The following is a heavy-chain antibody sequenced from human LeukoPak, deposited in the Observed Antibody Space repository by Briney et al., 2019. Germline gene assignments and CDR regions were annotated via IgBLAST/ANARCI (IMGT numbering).Heavy chain of an antibody. Sequence: GGSLRLSCAASGFTFDDYAMHWVRQVPGKGLEWVSGISWNSGSIGYADSVKGRFTISRDNAKNALYLQMNSLRAEDTALYYCAKDGAMGGYDFDLWGRGTLVTVSS. J-gene: IGHJ2*01. CDR2: ISWNSGSI. CDR1: GFTFDDYA. V-gene: IGHV3-9*01. D-gene: IGHD6-25*01. CDR3: AKDGAMGGYDFDL.